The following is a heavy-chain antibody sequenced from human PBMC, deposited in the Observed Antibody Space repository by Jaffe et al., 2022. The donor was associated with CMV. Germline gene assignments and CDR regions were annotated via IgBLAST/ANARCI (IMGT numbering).Heavy chain of an antibody. J-gene: IGHJ6*03. Sequence: QVQLVESGGGVVQPGRSLRLSCAASGFTFSSYGMHWVRQAPGKGLEWVAVIWYDGSNKYYADSVKGRFTISRDNSKNTLYLQMNSLRAEDTAVYYCARDPQPPGSGSAYYYYYMDVWGKGTTVTVSS. CDR1: GFTFSSYG. V-gene: IGHV3-33*08. CDR3: ARDPQPPGSGSAYYYYYMDV. D-gene: IGHD3-10*01. CDR2: IWYDGSNK.